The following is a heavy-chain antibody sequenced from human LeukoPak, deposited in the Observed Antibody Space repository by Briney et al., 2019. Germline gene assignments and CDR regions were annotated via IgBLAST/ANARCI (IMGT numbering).Heavy chain of an antibody. CDR1: GFSFSSYG. Sequence: GGSLRLSCAASGFSFSSYGINWVRQAPGKGLEWVSSITNRNTYKFYADSVKGRFTVSTDNVENSVYLQMNSLRAEDTAVYYCAELGITMIGGVWGKGTTVTISS. D-gene: IGHD3-10*02. CDR3: AELGITMIGGV. V-gene: IGHV3-21*01. CDR2: ITNRNTYK. J-gene: IGHJ6*04.